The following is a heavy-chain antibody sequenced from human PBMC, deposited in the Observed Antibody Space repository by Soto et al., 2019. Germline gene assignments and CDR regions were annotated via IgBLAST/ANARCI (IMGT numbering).Heavy chain of an antibody. D-gene: IGHD2-2*01. CDR1: GFSVTNNY. CDR3: ARGRGSTGYLGREHYFDY. J-gene: IGHJ4*02. V-gene: IGHV3-66*01. Sequence: EVQVVESGGGLVQPGGSLRLSCAASGFSVTNNYMNWVRQAPGKGLEWVSIIDIGGNTYYADSVKDRFTISRDNSRNTLYLHMDSLRAEDTAVYYCARGRGSTGYLGREHYFDYWGQGTLVIVSP. CDR2: IDIGGNT.